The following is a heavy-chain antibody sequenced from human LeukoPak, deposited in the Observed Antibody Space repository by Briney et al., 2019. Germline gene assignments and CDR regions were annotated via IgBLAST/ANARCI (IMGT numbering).Heavy chain of an antibody. Sequence: ASVKVSCRASGYTFTGYFIHWVRQAPGQGLEWMGWINPNTGGTNYSQKFQDRVTMTADRSISTGYMEMTRLRSDETTVYYCAGDPLSLNYDYWGQGTLVTVSS. CDR1: GYTFTGYF. CDR3: AGDPLSLNYDY. V-gene: IGHV1-2*02. CDR2: INPNTGGT. J-gene: IGHJ4*02.